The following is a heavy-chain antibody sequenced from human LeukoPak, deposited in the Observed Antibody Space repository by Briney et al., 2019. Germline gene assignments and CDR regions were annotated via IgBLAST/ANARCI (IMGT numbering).Heavy chain of an antibody. V-gene: IGHV3-30-3*01. J-gene: IGHJ5*02. D-gene: IGHD2-8*02. Sequence: GGSLRLSCAASGFIFSGHVMHWVRQAPGKGLEWVSLISYDGSNKDYADSVKGRFTISRDNSKNTLYLQMNGLRAEDTAVYYCAREAWSWGQGTLVTVSS. CDR2: ISYDGSNK. CDR1: GFIFSGHV. CDR3: AREAWS.